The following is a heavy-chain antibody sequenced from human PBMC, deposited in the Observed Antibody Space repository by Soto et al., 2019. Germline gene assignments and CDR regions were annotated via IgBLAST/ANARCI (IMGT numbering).Heavy chain of an antibody. J-gene: IGHJ3*02. V-gene: IGHV4-31*03. CDR3: ARDRRDYGDYGALGAFDI. D-gene: IGHD4-17*01. CDR2: IYYSGST. Sequence: PSETLSLTCTVSGGSISSGGYYWSWIRQHPGKGLEWIGYIYYSGSTYYNPSLKSRVTISVDTSKNQFSLKLSSVTAADTAVYYCARDRRDYGDYGALGAFDIWGQGTMVTVSS. CDR1: GGSISSGGYY.